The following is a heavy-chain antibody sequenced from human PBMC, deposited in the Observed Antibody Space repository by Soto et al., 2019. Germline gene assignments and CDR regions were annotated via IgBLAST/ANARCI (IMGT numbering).Heavy chain of an antibody. Sequence: VGSLRLSCAASGFTFSSYGMHWVRQAPGKGLEWVAVISYDGSNKYYADSVKGRFTISRDNSKNTLYLQMNSLRAEDTAVYYCAKAFHPQTFDYWGLGTLVTVSS. CDR1: GFTFSSYG. V-gene: IGHV3-30*18. J-gene: IGHJ4*02. CDR2: ISYDGSNK. CDR3: AKAFHPQTFDY.